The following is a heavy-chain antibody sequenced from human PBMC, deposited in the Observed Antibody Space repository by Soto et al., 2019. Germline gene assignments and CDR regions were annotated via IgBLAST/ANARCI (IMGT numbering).Heavy chain of an antibody. D-gene: IGHD2-2*01. CDR1: GGSISSSNYY. Sequence: QLQLQESGPGLMKPSETLSLTCTVSGGSISSSNYYWGWIRQPPGKGLEWIGSIYYSGNTYYNPSLKSRVTMSVDTSKNQFSRKLSSVTAADTAVYYCARLGGYCSTTGCYGYYAMDVWGQGTTVTVSS. CDR3: ARLGGYCSTTGCYGYYAMDV. V-gene: IGHV4-39*01. CDR2: IYYSGNT. J-gene: IGHJ6*02.